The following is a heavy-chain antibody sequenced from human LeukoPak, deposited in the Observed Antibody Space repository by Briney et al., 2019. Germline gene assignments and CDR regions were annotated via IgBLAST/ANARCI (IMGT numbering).Heavy chain of an antibody. V-gene: IGHV3-9*01. CDR2: ISWNSGSI. Sequence: GGSLRLSCAASGFTFDDYAMHWVRQAPGKGLEWVSGISWNSGSIGYADSVKGRFTITRDNAKNSLYLQMNSLRAEDTALYYCAKAAWGYGDFDYGMDVWGQGTTVTVSS. J-gene: IGHJ6*02. CDR1: GFTFDDYA. D-gene: IGHD4-17*01. CDR3: AKAAWGYGDFDYGMDV.